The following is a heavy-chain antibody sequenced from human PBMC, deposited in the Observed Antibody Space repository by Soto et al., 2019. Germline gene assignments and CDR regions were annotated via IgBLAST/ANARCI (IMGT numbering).Heavy chain of an antibody. Sequence: PGGSLRLSCAASGFTFSSYAMSWVRQAPGKGLEWVSAISGSGGSTYYADSVKGRFTISRDNSKNTLNLQMNSLRAEDTAVYYCAKDGSGSYLELNWFDPWGQGTLVTVSS. CDR1: GFTFSSYA. CDR3: AKDGSGSYLELNWFDP. V-gene: IGHV3-23*01. CDR2: ISGSGGST. J-gene: IGHJ5*02. D-gene: IGHD3-10*01.